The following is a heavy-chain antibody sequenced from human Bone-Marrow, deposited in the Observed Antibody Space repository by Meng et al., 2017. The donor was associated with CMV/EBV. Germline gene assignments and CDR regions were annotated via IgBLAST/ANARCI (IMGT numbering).Heavy chain of an antibody. J-gene: IGHJ4*02. D-gene: IGHD6-6*01. CDR2: TYYRSKWYN. V-gene: IGHV6-1*01. CDR1: GGSFSSNSAA. CDR3: ARVEQLIFDY. Sequence: HVQLHQSGPGRVKPPQTLLLTCAVSGGSFSSNSAAWNWSRQSPSRGLEWLGRTYYRSKWYNDYAVSVKSRITINPDTSKNQFSLQLNSVTPEDTAVYYCARVEQLIFDYWGQGTLVTVSS.